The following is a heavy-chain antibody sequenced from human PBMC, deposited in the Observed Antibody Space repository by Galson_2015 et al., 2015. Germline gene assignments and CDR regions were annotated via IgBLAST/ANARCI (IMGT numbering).Heavy chain of an antibody. J-gene: IGHJ6*02. V-gene: IGHV3-23*01. Sequence: SLRLSCAASGFTFSSYAMSWVRQAPGKGLEWVSAISGSGGSTYYADSVKGRFTISRDNSKNTLYLQMNSLRAEDTAVYYCAKGVIARDYYYYGTDVSGQGTTVTVSS. CDR3: AKGVIARDYYYYGTDV. CDR1: GFTFSSYA. CDR2: ISGSGGST. D-gene: IGHD3-16*02.